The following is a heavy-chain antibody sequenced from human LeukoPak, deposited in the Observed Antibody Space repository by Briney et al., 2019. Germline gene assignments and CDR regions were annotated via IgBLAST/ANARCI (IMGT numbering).Heavy chain of an antibody. CDR2: ISAYNGNT. CDR1: GYTFTSYG. V-gene: IGHV1-18*01. D-gene: IGHD3-3*01. Sequence: GASVKLSCKASGYTFTSYGISWARQAPGQGLEWMGWISAYNGNTNYAQKPQGRVTMTTDTSTSTAYMELRSLRSDDTAVYYCARDVEYDFWSGYPIWYAFDIWGQGTMVTVSS. CDR3: ARDVEYDFWSGYPIWYAFDI. J-gene: IGHJ3*02.